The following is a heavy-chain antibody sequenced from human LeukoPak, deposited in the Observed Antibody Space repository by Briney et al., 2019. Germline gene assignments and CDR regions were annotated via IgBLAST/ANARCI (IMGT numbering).Heavy chain of an antibody. V-gene: IGHV4-61*02. J-gene: IGHJ5*02. CDR1: GGSISTGSYY. CDR3: ARNLWGNNWFDP. CDR2: IYASGTT. Sequence: SQTLSLTCTVSGGSISTGSYYWSWIRQPAGKGLEWIGRIYASGTTNYNPSLKSRVTISVDTSKNQFSLNLSSVTAADTAVYYCARNLWGNNWFDPWGRGTLVTVPS. D-gene: IGHD7-27*01.